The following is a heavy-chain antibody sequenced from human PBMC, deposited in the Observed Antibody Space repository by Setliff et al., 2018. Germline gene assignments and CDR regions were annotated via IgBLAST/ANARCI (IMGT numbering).Heavy chain of an antibody. J-gene: IGHJ4*02. D-gene: IGHD1-26*01. CDR3: ARGGVGSPGLDVVILPATKSFECYFDY. Sequence: SETLSLTCAVYGGSFSGYYWSWIRQTPGKGLEWIGEINHSGSAKYSPSLKTRVTISVDTSKNQFSLKLTSVTAADTAVYYCARGGVGSPGLDVVILPATKSFECYFDYWSQGTPVTVSS. CDR2: INHSGSA. V-gene: IGHV4-34*01. CDR1: GGSFSGYY.